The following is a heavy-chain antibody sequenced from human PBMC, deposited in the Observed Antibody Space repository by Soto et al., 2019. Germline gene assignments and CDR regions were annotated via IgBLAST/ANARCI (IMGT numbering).Heavy chain of an antibody. CDR3: ARGGDDFDY. J-gene: IGHJ4*02. CDR1: GGSVSGGGYS. CDR2: IWLSGST. V-gene: IGHV4-30-2*01. D-gene: IGHD2-21*02. Sequence: QLQLQESGSGLVKPSQTLSLTCGASGGSVSGGGYSWSWIRQPPGKGLEWIGYIWLSGSTYYNPALKSRVTISIDRSKNQFSLRLSSVTAADTAVYYCARGGDDFDYWGQGTLVTVSS.